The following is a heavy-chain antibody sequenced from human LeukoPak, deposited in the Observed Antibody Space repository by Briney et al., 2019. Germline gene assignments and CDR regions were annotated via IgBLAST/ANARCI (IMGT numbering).Heavy chain of an antibody. D-gene: IGHD2-15*01. J-gene: IGHJ4*02. V-gene: IGHV3-48*03. Sequence: GGSLRPSCAGSGFTFSSYEMNWVRQAPGKGLEWVSHISSSGETESYADFVKGRFTISRDNAKNSLYLQMNSLRAEDTAVYYCVRGSCSGGSCYSLFDYWGQGTLVTVSS. CDR1: GFTFSSYE. CDR2: ISSSGETE. CDR3: VRGSCSGGSCYSLFDY.